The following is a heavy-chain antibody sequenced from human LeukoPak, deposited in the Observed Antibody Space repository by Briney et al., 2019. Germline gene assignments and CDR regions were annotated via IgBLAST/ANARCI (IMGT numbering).Heavy chain of an antibody. J-gene: IGHJ1*01. CDR1: GFTFSSYV. CDR2: ISGSGVST. V-gene: IGHV3-23*01. CDR3: AKDPANQLLYPAHFSH. Sequence: GGSLILSCAASGFTFSSYVMNWVRQAPGKGLEWVSAISGSGVSTSYADSVKGRFTISRDNSKNTLYLHMNSLRAEDTAIYFCAKDPANQLLYPAHFSHWGQGTLVTVSS. D-gene: IGHD2-2*01.